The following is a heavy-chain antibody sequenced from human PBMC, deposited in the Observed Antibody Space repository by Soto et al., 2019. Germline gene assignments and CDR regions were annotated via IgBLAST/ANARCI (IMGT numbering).Heavy chain of an antibody. V-gene: IGHV1-3*01. J-gene: IGHJ5*02. Sequence: ASVKVSCKASGYTFTSYAMHWVRQAPGQRLEWMGWINAGNGNTKYSQKFQGRVTITRDTSASTAYMELSSLRSEDTAVYYCARRGYPDTYSSSWYNWFDPWGQGTLVTVSS. CDR1: GYTFTSYA. CDR3: ARRGYPDTYSSSWYNWFDP. D-gene: IGHD6-13*01. CDR2: INAGNGNT.